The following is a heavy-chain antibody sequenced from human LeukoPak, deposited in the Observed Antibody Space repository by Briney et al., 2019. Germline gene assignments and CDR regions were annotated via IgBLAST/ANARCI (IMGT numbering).Heavy chain of an antibody. CDR2: IRYDGGNK. J-gene: IGHJ4*02. CDR3: AKAEVDCSSTSCSDY. V-gene: IGHV3-30*02. D-gene: IGHD2-2*01. CDR1: GFTFSSYG. Sequence: GGSLRLSCAASGFTFSSYGMYWVRQAPGKGLEWVAFIRYDGGNKYYADSVKGRFTISRDNSKNTLYLQMNSLRAEDTAVYYCAKAEVDCSSTSCSDYWGQGTLVTVSS.